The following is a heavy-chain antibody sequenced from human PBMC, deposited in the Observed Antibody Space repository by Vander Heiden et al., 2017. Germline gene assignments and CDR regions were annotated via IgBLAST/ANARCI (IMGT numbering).Heavy chain of an antibody. CDR3: ARDSTARATLGY. D-gene: IGHD5-18*01. CDR1: LFTFSSYG. J-gene: IGHJ4*02. CDR2: IWYDGSNK. V-gene: IGHV3-33*01. Sequence: LSYSSSLFTFSSYGMHWVRQAPGKGLEWVAVIWYDGSNKYYADSVKGRFTISRDNSKNTLYLQMNSLRAEDTAVYYCARDSTARATLGYWGQGTLVTVSS.